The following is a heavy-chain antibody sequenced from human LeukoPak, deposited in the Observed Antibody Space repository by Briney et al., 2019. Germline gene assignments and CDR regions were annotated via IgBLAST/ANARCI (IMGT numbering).Heavy chain of an antibody. Sequence: GGSLSISCAASGFTFSSYNMNRVRQATGKVLEWVSSISSSSTYIYYADSVKGRFTISRDNAKNSLYLQMDCLRAEDTAVYYCARDNCFFHAEDGIRVDYWGQGTQVTVSS. V-gene: IGHV3-21*01. CDR1: GFTFSSYN. D-gene: IGHD2-15*01. CDR3: ARDNCFFHAEDGIRVDY. J-gene: IGHJ4*02. CDR2: ISSSSTYI.